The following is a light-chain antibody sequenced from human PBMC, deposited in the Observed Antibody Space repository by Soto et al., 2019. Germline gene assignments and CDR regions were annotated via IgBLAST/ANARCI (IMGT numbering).Light chain of an antibody. CDR3: QQYGSSLFT. CDR2: GAS. V-gene: IGKV3-20*01. J-gene: IGKJ3*01. CDR1: QSVSSSS. Sequence: EIVLTQSPGTLSLSPGERATLSCRASQSVSSSSLAWYQQKPSQAPRLLIYGASSRATGIPDRFSGSGSGTDFTLTISRLEPEDFAVYYCQQYGSSLFTFGPGTKVDIK.